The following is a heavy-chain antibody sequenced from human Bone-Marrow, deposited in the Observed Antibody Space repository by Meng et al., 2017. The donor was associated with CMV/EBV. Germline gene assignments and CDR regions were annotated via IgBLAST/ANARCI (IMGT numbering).Heavy chain of an antibody. D-gene: IGHD6-13*01. V-gene: IGHV4-59*01. Sequence: GSLRLSCNVSGGSISSYYWSWIRQPPGKGLEWIGYIYYSGSTNYNPSLKSRVTISVDTSKNQFSLKLSSVTAADTAVYYCATGYSSSWYSYWGQGTLVTVSS. J-gene: IGHJ4*02. CDR1: GGSISSYY. CDR2: IYYSGST. CDR3: ATGYSSSWYSY.